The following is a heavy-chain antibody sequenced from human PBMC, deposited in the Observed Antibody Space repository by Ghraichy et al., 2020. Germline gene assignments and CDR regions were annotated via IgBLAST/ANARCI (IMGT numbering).Heavy chain of an antibody. CDR2: IYYSGST. Sequence: SQTLSLTCTVSGGSISSGGYYWSWIRQPPGKGLEWIGYIYYSGSTHYNPSLKSRVTISVDTSKNQFSLKLSSVTAADTAVYYCARERGGGGEDCSGGSCYSYYYYYYMDVWGKGTTVTVSS. D-gene: IGHD2-15*01. CDR3: ARERGGGGEDCSGGSCYSYYYYYYMDV. CDR1: GGSISSGGYY. J-gene: IGHJ6*03. V-gene: IGHV4-31*03.